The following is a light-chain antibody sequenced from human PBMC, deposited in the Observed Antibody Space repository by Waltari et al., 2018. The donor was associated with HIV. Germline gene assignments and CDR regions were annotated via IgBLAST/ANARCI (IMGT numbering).Light chain of an antibody. Sequence: SYELTQPLSVSVSPGQTASITCSGDKLGDQYLSWYQQKPGQSPVLVIYQHNKRPSGIPERFSGSNSGNTATLTISGTQAMDEADYYCQAWDGSTAIFGGRTKLTVL. CDR3: QAWDGSTAI. CDR2: QHN. CDR1: KLGDQY. V-gene: IGLV3-1*01. J-gene: IGLJ2*01.